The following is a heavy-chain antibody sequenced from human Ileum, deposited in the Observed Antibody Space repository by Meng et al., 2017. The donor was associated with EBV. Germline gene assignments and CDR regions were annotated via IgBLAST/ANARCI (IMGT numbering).Heavy chain of an antibody. CDR1: GFAFSSYA. Sequence: VRWLGCGGGLELPGGSLRLSCAASGFAFSSYAMTWVRQAPGKGLEWVSVISGSGGVTYYADSVKGRFTISRDNSKNTLYLQMNSLRAEDTAVYYCAKGNTVITPLDFWGQGSLVTVSS. J-gene: IGHJ4*02. CDR3: AKGNTVITPLDF. V-gene: IGHV3-23*01. D-gene: IGHD4-23*01. CDR2: ISGSGGVT.